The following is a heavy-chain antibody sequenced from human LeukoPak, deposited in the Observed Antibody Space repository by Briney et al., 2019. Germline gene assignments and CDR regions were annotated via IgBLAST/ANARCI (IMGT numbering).Heavy chain of an antibody. Sequence: PGGSLRLSCAASGFTFSSYLRHWVRQAPGKGLVWVSRINSDGISTAYADSVKDRFTIYRDNAKNTLYLQMNSLRAEDTAVYYCTRSLSGYDYSPDYWGQGTLVTVSS. J-gene: IGHJ4*02. D-gene: IGHD6-25*01. CDR3: TRSLSGYDYSPDY. V-gene: IGHV3-74*03. CDR1: GFTFSSYL. CDR2: INSDGIST.